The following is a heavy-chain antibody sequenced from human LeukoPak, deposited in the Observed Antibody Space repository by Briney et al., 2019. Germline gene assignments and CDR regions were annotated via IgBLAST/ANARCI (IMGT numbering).Heavy chain of an antibody. V-gene: IGHV4-4*02. J-gene: IGHJ4*02. D-gene: IGHD3-10*01. CDR2: IYHSGST. Sequence: SGTLSLTCAVSGGSISSSNWWSWVRQPPGKGLEWIGEIYHSGSTNYNPSLKSRVTISVDTSENQFSLKLSSVTAADTAVYYCARDQFAGSGSYYPFDYWGQGTLVTVSS. CDR3: ARDQFAGSGSYYPFDY. CDR1: GGSISSSNW.